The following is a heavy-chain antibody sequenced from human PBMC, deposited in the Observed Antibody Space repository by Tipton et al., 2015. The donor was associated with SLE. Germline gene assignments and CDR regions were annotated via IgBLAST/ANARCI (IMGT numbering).Heavy chain of an antibody. CDR2: IYHSGNT. CDR1: VGSFSGYY. CDR3: ARVRNYYDSSGYYYGDAFDI. J-gene: IGHJ3*02. V-gene: IGHV4-34*01. Sequence: TLSLTCAVNVGSFSGYYWNWIRQTPGKGLEWIGNIYHSGNTDYNPSLKRRVTISVDTSKNQLSLNLSSVTAADTAVYYCARVRNYYDSSGYYYGDAFDIWGQWTMVAVSP. D-gene: IGHD3-22*01.